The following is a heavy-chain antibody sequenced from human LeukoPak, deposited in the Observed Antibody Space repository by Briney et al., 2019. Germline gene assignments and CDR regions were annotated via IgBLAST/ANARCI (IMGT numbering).Heavy chain of an antibody. CDR3: ARGGRGSAAVVAPRSFDI. V-gene: IGHV3-23*01. J-gene: IGHJ3*02. CDR1: GFTFTSYS. D-gene: IGHD3-22*01. Sequence: GGSLRLSCAASGFTFTSYSMNWVRQAPGKGLEWVSTISGGGGSTYYAGSVQGRFIIPRDISKNTLYLQMNNLRAEDSALYYCARGGRGSAAVVAPRSFDIWGQGTMVTVSS. CDR2: ISGGGGST.